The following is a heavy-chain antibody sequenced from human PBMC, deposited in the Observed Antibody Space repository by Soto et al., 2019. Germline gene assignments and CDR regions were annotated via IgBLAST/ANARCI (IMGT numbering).Heavy chain of an antibody. CDR2: IYWDDDK. CDR1: AFSLSTGGVG. V-gene: IGHV2-5*02. Sequence: QITLKESGPTLVKPTQTLTLTCTFSAFSLSTGGVGVDWIRQPPGKALEWLALIYWDDDKRYSPSLRSRLTITKDNSKNQVVLTMTNMDPVDTATYYCIQSRCGGDCLQSYASYYYYGMDVWGQGTTVTVSS. D-gene: IGHD2-21*02. CDR3: IQSRCGGDCLQSYASYYYYGMDV. J-gene: IGHJ6*02.